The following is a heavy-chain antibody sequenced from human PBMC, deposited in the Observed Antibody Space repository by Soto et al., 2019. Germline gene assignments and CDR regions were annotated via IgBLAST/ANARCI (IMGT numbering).Heavy chain of an antibody. J-gene: IGHJ4*02. Sequence: PGGSLRLSCVVSGFSVSATSIFWVRQATGKGLEWVSLMHRGGSTDNADSVKGRFTTSRDKSKNTLYLHMNGLRVEDTAVYYCARVNTTLVDHFDCWGQGTLVT. D-gene: IGHD5-18*01. CDR1: GFSVSATS. CDR2: MHRGGST. CDR3: ARVNTTLVDHFDC. V-gene: IGHV3-53*01.